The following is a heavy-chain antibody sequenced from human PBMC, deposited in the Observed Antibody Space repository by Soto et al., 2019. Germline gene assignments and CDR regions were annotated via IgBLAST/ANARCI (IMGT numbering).Heavy chain of an antibody. CDR3: ARALIQLWPHYYYGMDV. CDR1: GGSISSGDHY. D-gene: IGHD5-18*01. J-gene: IGHJ6*02. CDR2: IYYSGTT. Sequence: SETLSLTCTVSGGSISSGDHYWSWIRQPPGKGLEWIGYIYYSGTTYYNPSLKSRVTISVDTSENQFSLKVNSVTAADTAVYYCARALIQLWPHYYYGMDVWGQGTTVTVSS. V-gene: IGHV4-30-4*01.